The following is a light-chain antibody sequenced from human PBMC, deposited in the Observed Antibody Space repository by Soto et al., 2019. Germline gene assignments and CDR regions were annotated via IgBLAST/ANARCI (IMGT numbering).Light chain of an antibody. CDR3: QTWGTGIWV. CDR2: LNSDGSH. Sequence: QHVLTQSPSASASLGASVKLTCTLSSGHSTYAIAWHQQQPEKGPRYLMKLNSDGSHSKGDGIPDRFSGSSSGAERYLTISSLQSEDEADYSCQTWGTGIWVFGGGTKVTVL. CDR1: SGHSTYA. V-gene: IGLV4-69*01. J-gene: IGLJ3*02.